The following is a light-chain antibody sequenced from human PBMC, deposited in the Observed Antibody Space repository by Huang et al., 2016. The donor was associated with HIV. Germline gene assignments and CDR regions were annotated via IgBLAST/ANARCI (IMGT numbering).Light chain of an antibody. J-gene: IGKJ4*01. Sequence: DIQLTQSPSSLSASVGDSVTITCRASQDISNYLAWSQPKPGKVPKLLIYAASTLQSGVPSRFSGSGSGTYFTLTISSLQPEDIATYYCQKYNSAPLTFGGGTKVEIK. V-gene: IGKV1-27*01. CDR1: QDISNY. CDR3: QKYNSAPLT. CDR2: AAS.